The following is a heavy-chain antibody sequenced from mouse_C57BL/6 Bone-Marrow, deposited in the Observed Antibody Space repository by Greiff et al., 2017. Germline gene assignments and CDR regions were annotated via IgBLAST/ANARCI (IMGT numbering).Heavy chain of an antibody. CDR1: GFTFSSYG. CDR2: ISSGGSYT. V-gene: IGHV5-6*01. D-gene: IGHD2-4*01. Sequence: EVQLVESGGDLVKPGGSLKLSCAASGFTFSSYGMSWVRQTPDKRLEWVATISSGGSYTYYPDSVKGRFTISRDNAKNTLYLQMSSLKFEDTAMYYCARIYYDYDDAMDYWGQGTSVTVSS. CDR3: ARIYYDYDDAMDY. J-gene: IGHJ4*01.